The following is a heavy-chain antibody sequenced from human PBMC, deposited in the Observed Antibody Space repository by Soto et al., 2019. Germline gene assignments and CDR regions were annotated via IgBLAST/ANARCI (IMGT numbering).Heavy chain of an antibody. V-gene: IGHV4-34*01. CDR1: NGSFSVYY. Sequence: QVQLQQWGAGLLKPSETLSLTCAVYNGSFSVYYWTWIRQPPGKGLEWIGEINHSGSTNYNPSLKSRVTISVDTSKNQFSLKLSSVTAPDTAVYYGARDSTRRGTCDIWGQGTMVTVSS. J-gene: IGHJ3*02. CDR3: ARDSTRRGTCDI. D-gene: IGHD2-2*01. CDR2: INHSGST.